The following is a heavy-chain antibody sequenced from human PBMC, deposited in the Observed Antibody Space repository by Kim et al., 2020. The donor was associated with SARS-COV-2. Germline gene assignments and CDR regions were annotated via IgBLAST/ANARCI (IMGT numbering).Heavy chain of an antibody. D-gene: IGHD1-26*01. Sequence: SETLSLTCAVSGGSISSSNWWSWVRQPPGKGLGWVGEIYHSGSTNYNPSIKSRVTISVDKSKNQFSLKLSSVTAADTAVYYCARDKIGDGSYYPYWGQGTLVTVSS. J-gene: IGHJ4*02. CDR3: ARDKIGDGSYYPY. V-gene: IGHV4-4*02. CDR2: IYHSGST. CDR1: GGSISSSNW.